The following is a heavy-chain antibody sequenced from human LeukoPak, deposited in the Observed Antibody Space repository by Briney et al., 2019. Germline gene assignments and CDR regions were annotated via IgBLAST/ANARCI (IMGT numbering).Heavy chain of an antibody. CDR1: GFTVSSKY. J-gene: IGHJ6*03. CDR2: IISGGGHT. CDR3: AKCRGIQLFYYYMDV. Sequence: GGSLRLSCAASGFTVSSKYMSWVRQAPGKGLEWVSAIISGGGHTYYGDSVKGRFSISRDNSKNTLYLQMNSLRAEDTAVYYCAKCRGIQLFYYYMDVWGKGTTVTVSS. V-gene: IGHV3-23*01. D-gene: IGHD5-18*01.